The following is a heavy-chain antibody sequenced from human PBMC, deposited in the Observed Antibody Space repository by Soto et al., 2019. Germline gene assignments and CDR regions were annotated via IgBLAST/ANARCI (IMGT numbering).Heavy chain of an antibody. CDR3: ARDTFAVSERGSFDP. CDR1: AGMPSKNY. D-gene: IGHD5-12*01. V-gene: IGHV3-66*01. CDR2: IKSGGDT. J-gene: IGHJ5*02. Sequence: SNRASAGMPSKNYINWGRQAPGKGLEWVALIKSGGDTYYTDSVTGRFTISRDNSKNTVFLQMSSLRAGNTPVYYCARDTFAVSERGSFDP.